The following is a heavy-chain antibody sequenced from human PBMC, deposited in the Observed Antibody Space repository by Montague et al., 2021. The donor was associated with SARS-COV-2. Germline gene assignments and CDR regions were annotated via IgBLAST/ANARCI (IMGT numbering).Heavy chain of an antibody. CDR3: ARDRTADDYHDYETAGYSYYYGMDV. CDR2: IYYSGTT. CDR1: GGSVNSGCYY. V-gene: IGHV4-61*01. J-gene: IGHJ6*02. Sequence: SETLSLTCTVSGGSVNSGCYYWSWIRQPPGKGLEWIGNIYYSGTTNYNLSLKSRVTISVATSKNPFSLKLSSVTAAATAVYYCARDRTADDYHDYETAGYSYYYGMDVWGQGTTVAVSS. D-gene: IGHD4-17*01.